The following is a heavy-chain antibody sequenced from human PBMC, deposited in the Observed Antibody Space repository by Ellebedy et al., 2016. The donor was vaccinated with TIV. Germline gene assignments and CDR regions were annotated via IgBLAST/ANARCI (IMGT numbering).Heavy chain of an antibody. V-gene: IGHV4-30-2*01. CDR2: IYHSGSS. D-gene: IGHD3-10*01. CDR1: GGSVSSGGFS. CDR3: ARGSYLALDS. Sequence: SETLSLXXTVSGGSVSSGGFSWTWIRQPPGKGLEWIGYIYHSGSSYYNPSLTSRVTISVDRSKNQFSLMLTSVTAADTAVYYCARGSYLALDSWGQGTLVTVCS. J-gene: IGHJ4*02.